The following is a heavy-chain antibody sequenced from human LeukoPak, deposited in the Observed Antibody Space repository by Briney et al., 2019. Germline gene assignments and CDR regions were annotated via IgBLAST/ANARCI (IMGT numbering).Heavy chain of an antibody. V-gene: IGHV4-39*01. D-gene: IGHD6-13*01. CDR1: GGSISSSSYY. CDR3: ASGSAVAAAGAY. Sequence: SETLSLTCTVSGGSISSSSYYWGWIRQPPGKGLEWIGSIYYSGSTYYNPSLKSRVTISVDTSKNQFSLKLSSVTAADTAVYYCASGSAVAAAGAYWGQGTLVTVSS. CDR2: IYYSGST. J-gene: IGHJ4*02.